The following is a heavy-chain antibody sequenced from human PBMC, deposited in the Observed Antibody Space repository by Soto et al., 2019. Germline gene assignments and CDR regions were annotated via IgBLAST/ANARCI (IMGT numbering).Heavy chain of an antibody. CDR3: ATSRISIAVAGETEYYFDY. CDR1: GYIFTGYY. CDR2: INPNSGDT. V-gene: IGHV1-2*04. D-gene: IGHD6-19*01. Sequence: ASVKVSCKASGYIFTGYYMHWVRQAPGQGLEWMGWINPNSGDTNYTQKFQGWVTMTRDTSISTAYMELSRLRSDDTAVYYCATSRISIAVAGETEYYFDYWGQGTPVTVS. J-gene: IGHJ4*02.